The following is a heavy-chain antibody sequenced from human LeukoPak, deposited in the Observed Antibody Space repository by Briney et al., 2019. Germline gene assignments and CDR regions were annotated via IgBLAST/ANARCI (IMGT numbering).Heavy chain of an antibody. CDR2: ISNDGSRK. CDR1: GFTFSRHG. Sequence: GGSLRLSCAPSGFTFSRHGMHWVRQAPGKRLEWVAIISNDGSRKYYGHSVEGRFTISRDNSKNTLYLQMDSLRAEDTAVYYCARDRAWNYFDYWGQGTLVTVSS. CDR3: ARDRAWNYFDY. J-gene: IGHJ4*02. D-gene: IGHD3-3*01. V-gene: IGHV3-30*03.